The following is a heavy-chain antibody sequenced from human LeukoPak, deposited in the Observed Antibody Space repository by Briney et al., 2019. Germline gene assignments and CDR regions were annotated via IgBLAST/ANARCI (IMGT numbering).Heavy chain of an antibody. CDR2: IIPIFGTA. J-gene: IGHJ4*02. CDR1: GGTFSSYA. V-gene: IGHV1-69*13. CDR3: ARSGPRNGYNYY. D-gene: IGHD5-24*01. Sequence: ASVKVSCKASGGTFSSYAISWVRQAPGQGLEWMGGIIPIFGTANYAQKFQGRVTITADESTSTACMELSSLRSEDTAVYYCARSGPRNGYNYYWGQGTLVTASS.